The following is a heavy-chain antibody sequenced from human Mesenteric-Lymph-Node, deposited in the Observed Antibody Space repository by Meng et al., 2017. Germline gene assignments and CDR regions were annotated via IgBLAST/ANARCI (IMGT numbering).Heavy chain of an antibody. D-gene: IGHD1-26*01. CDR3: ARAIVGATTFDY. Sequence: QVQLVQSGAEVKKPGASVKVSCKASGYTFTSYYMHWVRQAPGQGLEWMGIINPSGGSTSYAQKFQGRVTMTRDTSTSTVYMELSSLRSEDTAVFYCARAIVGATTFDYWGQGTLVTVSS. V-gene: IGHV1-46*01. J-gene: IGHJ4*02. CDR1: GYTFTSYY. CDR2: INPSGGST.